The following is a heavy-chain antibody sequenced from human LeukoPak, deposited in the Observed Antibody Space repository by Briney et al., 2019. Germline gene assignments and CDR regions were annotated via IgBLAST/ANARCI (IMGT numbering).Heavy chain of an antibody. V-gene: IGHV1-46*01. CDR2: INPNGYYT. D-gene: IGHD3-10*01. CDR1: VFTFSSHF. Sequence: GSSVTVSCKASVFTFSSHFMHWVRQPPGQGLEWIGMINPNGYYTTYPHNFRARLTMTREPSQSTVYMELRSLTSEDTAVFYCARDRGPFGADYWGQGTLVTVSS. CDR3: ARDRGPFGADY. J-gene: IGHJ4*02.